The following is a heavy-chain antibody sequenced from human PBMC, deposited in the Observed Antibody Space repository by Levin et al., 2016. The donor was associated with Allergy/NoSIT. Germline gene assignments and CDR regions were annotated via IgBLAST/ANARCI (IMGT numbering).Heavy chain of an antibody. Sequence: GGSLRLSCAASGFTFSSYSMNWVRQAPGKGLEWVSSISSSSSYIYYADSVKGRFTISRDNAKNSLYLQMNSLRAEDTAVYYCAKDRIGPNLWSGYYPYWGQGTLVTVSS. D-gene: IGHD3-3*01. CDR1: GFTFSSYS. J-gene: IGHJ4*02. CDR2: ISSSSSYI. V-gene: IGHV3-21*01. CDR3: AKDRIGPNLWSGYYPY.